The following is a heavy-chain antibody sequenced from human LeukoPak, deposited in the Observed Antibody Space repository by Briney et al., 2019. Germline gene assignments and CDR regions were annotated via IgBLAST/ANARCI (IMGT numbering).Heavy chain of an antibody. V-gene: IGHV1-18*01. CDR2: ISAYNGNT. J-gene: IGHJ3*02. CDR3: ASWAGYCSSTSCGEDAFDI. CDR1: GYTFTSYG. Sequence: ASVKVSCKASGYTFTSYGISWVRQAPGRGLEWMGWISAYNGNTNYAQKLQGRVTMTTDTSTSTTYMELRSLRSDDTAVYYCASWAGYCSSTSCGEDAFDIWGQGTMVTVSS. D-gene: IGHD2-2*01.